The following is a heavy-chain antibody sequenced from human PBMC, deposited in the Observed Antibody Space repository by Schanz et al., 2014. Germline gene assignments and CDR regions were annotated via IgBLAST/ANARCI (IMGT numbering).Heavy chain of an antibody. J-gene: IGHJ6*03. Sequence: QVQLVQSGPEVKKPGSSVKVSCQAFGDTFSSYTISWVRQAPGQGLEWMGRIIPILGIANYAQNFQGRVTITADKSTSTAYMELTSLRSEDTAVYYCAGTYCSSTSCYTGYYYMDVWGKGTTXTVSS. CDR2: IIPILGIA. V-gene: IGHV1-69*02. D-gene: IGHD2-2*02. CDR1: GDTFSSYT. CDR3: AGTYCSSTSCYTGYYYMDV.